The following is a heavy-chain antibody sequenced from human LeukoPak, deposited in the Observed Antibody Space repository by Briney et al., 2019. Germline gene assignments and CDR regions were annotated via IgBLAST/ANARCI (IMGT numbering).Heavy chain of an antibody. CDR1: GYNFAEYW. CDR3: ARRDTGYYYFDS. Sequence: GESLKISCKGSGYNFAEYWIAWVRQMPGKGLEWMGIIYPGDSDTRYNPSVQGQVTISADKPISTAYLQWNSLKASDSAMYYCARRDTGYYYFDSWGQGVLVSVSS. V-gene: IGHV5-51*01. D-gene: IGHD5-12*01. J-gene: IGHJ4*02. CDR2: IYPGDSDT.